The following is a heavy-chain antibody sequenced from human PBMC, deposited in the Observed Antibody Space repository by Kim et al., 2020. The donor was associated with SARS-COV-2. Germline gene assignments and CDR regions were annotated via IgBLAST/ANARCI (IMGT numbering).Heavy chain of an antibody. D-gene: IGHD2-2*01. Sequence: SETLSLTCTVSGGSISSGGYYWSWIRQHPGKGLEWIGYIYYSGSTYYNPSLKSRVTISVDTSKNQFSLKLSSVTAADTAVYYCARGLSGVPAARWGRNNWFDPWGQGTLVTVSS. V-gene: IGHV4-31*03. CDR2: IYYSGST. CDR3: ARGLSGVPAARWGRNNWFDP. J-gene: IGHJ5*02. CDR1: GGSISSGGYY.